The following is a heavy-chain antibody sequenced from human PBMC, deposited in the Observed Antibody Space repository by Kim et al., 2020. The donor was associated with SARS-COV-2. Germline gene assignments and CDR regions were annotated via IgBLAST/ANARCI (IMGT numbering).Heavy chain of an antibody. CDR3: ATLGGGIYFGLDV. CDR2: INPNSGDT. CDR1: GYTFTHYY. Sequence: ASVKVSCKASGYTFTHYYIHWVRQAPGQGLEWMGQINPNSGDTNYAQKFQGRVTMTRDTSSSTAYVELYSLRYDDTAVYYCATLGGGIYFGLDVWGQG. D-gene: IGHD3-16*01. V-gene: IGHV1-2*06. J-gene: IGHJ6*02.